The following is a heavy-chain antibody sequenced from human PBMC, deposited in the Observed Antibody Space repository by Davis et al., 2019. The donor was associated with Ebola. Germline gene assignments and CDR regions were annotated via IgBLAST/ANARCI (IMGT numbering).Heavy chain of an antibody. V-gene: IGHV1-46*02. CDR3: ARAPTWSEINYYCFDY. Sequence: ASVKVSCKASGYTFNSYYIHWVRQAPGQGLEWMGIINPSGGSTTYAQKFQGRVTMTRNTSIGTAYMELSSLRSEDTAVYYCARAPTWSEINYYCFDYWGQGTLVTVSS. J-gene: IGHJ4*02. D-gene: IGHD3-10*01. CDR1: GYTFNSYY. CDR2: INPSGGST.